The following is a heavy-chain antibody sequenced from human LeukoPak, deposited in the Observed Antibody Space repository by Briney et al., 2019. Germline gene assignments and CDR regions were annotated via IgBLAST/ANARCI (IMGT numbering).Heavy chain of an antibody. Sequence: GGSLRLSCAASGFTFSSYAMTWVRQAPGEGLEWASAISGSGAYTQYADSMKGRFTISRDNSKNALFLQMNSLRAEDTAVYYCARPFRQFDSSSSYYSFDLWGRGTVVTVSS. V-gene: IGHV3-23*01. D-gene: IGHD3-22*01. CDR2: ISGSGAYT. J-gene: IGHJ5*02. CDR3: ARPFRQFDSSSSYYSFDL. CDR1: GFTFSSYA.